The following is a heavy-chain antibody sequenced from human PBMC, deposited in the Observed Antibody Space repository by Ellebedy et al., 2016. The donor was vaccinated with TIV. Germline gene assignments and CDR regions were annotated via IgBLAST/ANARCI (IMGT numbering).Heavy chain of an antibody. Sequence: GESLKISCVASGFTFSNYWMHWVRQAPGKGLVWVSRINTDGSTTTYADSVEGRFTISRDNAKNTLYLQMNSLRAEDTAVYYCAVSPAVNVPTPWGQGTLVTVSS. CDR2: INTDGSTT. D-gene: IGHD3-10*02. CDR3: AVSPAVNVPTP. CDR1: GFTFSNYW. V-gene: IGHV3-74*01. J-gene: IGHJ5*02.